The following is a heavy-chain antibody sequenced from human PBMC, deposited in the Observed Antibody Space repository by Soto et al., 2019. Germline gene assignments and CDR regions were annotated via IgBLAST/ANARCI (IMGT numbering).Heavy chain of an antibody. D-gene: IGHD1-26*01. Sequence: QVQLVQSGAEVRKPGASVKVSCKTSGYTFSRSGISWVRQAPGQGLEWMGWISTYNGDANYAQKLQGRVTMTTDTSASTAFMVLGSLTSDDTAVYYCARSGSVPYCSCGLDVWGQGTTVTVSS. CDR1: GYTFSRSG. CDR3: ARSGSVPYCSCGLDV. V-gene: IGHV1-18*01. J-gene: IGHJ6*02. CDR2: ISTYNGDA.